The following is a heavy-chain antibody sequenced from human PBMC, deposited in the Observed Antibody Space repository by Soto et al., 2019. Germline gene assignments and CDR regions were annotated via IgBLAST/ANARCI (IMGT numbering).Heavy chain of an antibody. CDR2: INAGNGNT. J-gene: IGHJ3*02. CDR3: ARGSLGNWNDSLDAFDI. D-gene: IGHD1-1*01. CDR1: GYTFTIYA. V-gene: IGHV1-3*01. Sequence: ASVKVSCKASGYTFTIYAMHWVRQAPGQRLEWMGWINAGNGNTKYSQKFQGRVTITRDTSASTAYMELSSLRSEDTAVYYCARGSLGNWNDSLDAFDIWGQGTMVTVSS.